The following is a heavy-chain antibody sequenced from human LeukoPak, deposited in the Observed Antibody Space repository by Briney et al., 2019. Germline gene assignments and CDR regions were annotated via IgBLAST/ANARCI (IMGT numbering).Heavy chain of an antibody. CDR1: GFTFSSYA. D-gene: IGHD3-22*01. CDR3: ARDRSQKNYYDSSGDAFDI. J-gene: IGHJ3*02. CDR2: ISYDGSNK. V-gene: IGHV3-30-3*01. Sequence: GGSLRLSCAASGFTFSSYAMPWVRQAPGKGLEWVAVISYDGSNKYYADSVKGRFTISRDNSKNTLYLQMNSLRAEDTAVYYCARDRSQKNYYDSSGDAFDIWGQGTMVTVSS.